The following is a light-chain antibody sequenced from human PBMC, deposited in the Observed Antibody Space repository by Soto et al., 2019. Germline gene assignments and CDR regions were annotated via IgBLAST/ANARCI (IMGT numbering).Light chain of an antibody. CDR1: SSNIGAGYD. J-gene: IGLJ2*01. Sequence: QSVLTQPPSVSGAPGQRVTISCTGSSSNIGAGYDVHWYQQLPGTAPKLLIYGNSNRPSGVPDRFSGSKSGTSASLAITGLHAEDEADYYCQSYDSSLSAVVFGGGTKVTVL. CDR3: QSYDSSLSAVV. V-gene: IGLV1-40*01. CDR2: GNS.